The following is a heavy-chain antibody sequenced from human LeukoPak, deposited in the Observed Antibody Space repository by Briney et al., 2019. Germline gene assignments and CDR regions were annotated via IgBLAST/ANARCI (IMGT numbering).Heavy chain of an antibody. J-gene: IGHJ6*02. D-gene: IGHD6-19*01. Sequence: GGSLRLSCAASGFTFSSYAMSWVRQAPGKGLEWVSAISGSGGSTYYADSVKGRFTISRDNSKNTLYLQMNSLRAEDTAVYYCAKWVAVAGYYYYGMDVWGQGTTVTVSS. CDR2: ISGSGGST. V-gene: IGHV3-23*01. CDR1: GFTFSSYA. CDR3: AKWVAVAGYYYYGMDV.